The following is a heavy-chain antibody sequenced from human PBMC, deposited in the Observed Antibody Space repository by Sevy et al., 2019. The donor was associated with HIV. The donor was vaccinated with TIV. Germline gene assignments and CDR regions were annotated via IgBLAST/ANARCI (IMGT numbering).Heavy chain of an antibody. V-gene: IGHV1-2*02. CDR3: VLFPVTSSLRYFQH. CDR1: GYTFTGYY. J-gene: IGHJ1*01. Sequence: ASVKVSCKASGYTFTGYYIHWVRQAPGQGLEWMGWINPNSGGTNYAQKFQGRVTMTRDTSISTAYMELSRLRSDDTAVYYCVLFPVTSSLRYFQHWGQGTLVTVSS. D-gene: IGHD2-21*02. CDR2: INPNSGGT.